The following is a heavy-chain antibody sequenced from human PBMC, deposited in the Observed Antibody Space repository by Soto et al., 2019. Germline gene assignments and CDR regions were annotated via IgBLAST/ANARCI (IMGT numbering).Heavy chain of an antibody. CDR1: GYTFTSYD. Sequence: ASVKVSCKSSGYTFTSYDINWVRQATGQGLEWMGWMSPNSGATGYAQKFQGRVTMTRDTSISTAYMELSNLRSEDTAIYYCARGVDAGVDVWGQGTTVTVSS. D-gene: IGHD1-1*01. V-gene: IGHV1-8*01. CDR2: MSPNSGAT. CDR3: ARGVDAGVDV. J-gene: IGHJ6*02.